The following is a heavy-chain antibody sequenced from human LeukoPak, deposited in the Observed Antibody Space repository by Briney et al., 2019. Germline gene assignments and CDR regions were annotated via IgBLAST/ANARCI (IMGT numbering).Heavy chain of an antibody. Sequence: SETLSLTCTVSGGSISSSSYYWGWIRQPPGKGLEWIGSIYYSGSTYYNPSLKSRVTISVDTSKNQFSLKLSSVTAADTAVYYCATSPPDIDFDYWGQGTLVTVSS. CDR2: IYYSGST. CDR1: GGSISSSSYY. CDR3: ATSPPDIDFDY. J-gene: IGHJ4*02. V-gene: IGHV4-39*07.